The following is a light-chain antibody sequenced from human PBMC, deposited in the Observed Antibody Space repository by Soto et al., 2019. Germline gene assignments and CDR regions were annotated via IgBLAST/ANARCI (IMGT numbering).Light chain of an antibody. CDR2: CAS. J-gene: IGKJ1*01. Sequence: EIVWAQSPGTLSLSPGERATLSCRASQSVDSSYLAWYHQRPGQAPRLRIDCASSRATGIPDRFRGSGSGTDFTLTISRLEPEDFAVYYCQHFGSSRGTFGQGTKVDIK. V-gene: IGKV3-20*01. CDR1: QSVDSSY. CDR3: QHFGSSRGT.